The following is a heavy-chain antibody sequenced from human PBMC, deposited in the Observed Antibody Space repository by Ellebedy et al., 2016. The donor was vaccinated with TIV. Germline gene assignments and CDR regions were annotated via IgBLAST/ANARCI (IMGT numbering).Heavy chain of an antibody. V-gene: IGHV4-34*01. CDR2: INHSGST. CDR1: GGSFSGYY. J-gene: IGHJ6*02. Sequence: GSLRLSCAVYGGSFSGYYWSWIRQPPGKGLEWIGEINHSGSTNYNPSLKSRVTISVDTSKNQFSLKLSSVTAADTAVYYCASLGGVGVGMDVWGQGTTVTVSS. CDR3: ASLGGVGVGMDV. D-gene: IGHD3-3*01.